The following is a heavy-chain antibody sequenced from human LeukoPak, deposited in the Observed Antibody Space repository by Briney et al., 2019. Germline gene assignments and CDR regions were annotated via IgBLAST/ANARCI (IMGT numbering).Heavy chain of an antibody. CDR1: GYTFTSYG. Sequence: ASVKVSCKASGYTFTSYGISWVRQAPGQGLEWMGWINPNSGGTNYAQKFQGRVTMTRDTSISTAYMELSRLRSDDTAVYYCARVVGYYGSGSYFLDYWGQGTLVTVSS. D-gene: IGHD3-10*01. CDR3: ARVVGYYGSGSYFLDY. J-gene: IGHJ4*02. CDR2: INPNSGGT. V-gene: IGHV1-2*02.